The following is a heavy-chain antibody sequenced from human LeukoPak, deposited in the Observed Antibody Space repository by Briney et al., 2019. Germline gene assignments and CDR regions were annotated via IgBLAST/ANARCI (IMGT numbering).Heavy chain of an antibody. D-gene: IGHD6-13*01. CDR2: VKQNESEK. CDR3: ARGHSSSWAY. CDR1: GFTASSYW. J-gene: IGHJ4*02. V-gene: IGHV3-7*01. Sequence: PGGSLRLSCAASGFTASSYWMSSVRQAPGKGLESVAIVKQNESEKYYVDPVKGRFTISRDNAKNSLYLQMNSMRAEDTAVYYCARGHSSSWAYWSQGTLVTVSS.